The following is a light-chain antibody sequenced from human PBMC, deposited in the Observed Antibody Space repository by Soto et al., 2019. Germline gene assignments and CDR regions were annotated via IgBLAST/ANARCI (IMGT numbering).Light chain of an antibody. J-gene: IGKJ2*01. CDR1: QDITNY. V-gene: IGKV1-33*01. CDR3: QQYDILPYT. Sequence: DIQMTQSPSSLSASIGDRVTITCQASQDITNYLNWYQHRPGKAPKLLIFDASNLETGVPSRFSGSGSGTDFTFTINSLQPEDIATYYCQQYDILPYTFGQGTRLEIK. CDR2: DAS.